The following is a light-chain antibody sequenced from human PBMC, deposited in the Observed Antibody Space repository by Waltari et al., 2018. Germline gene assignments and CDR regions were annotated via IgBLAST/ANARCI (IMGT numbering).Light chain of an antibody. V-gene: IGLV2-14*01. CDR2: EVS. J-gene: IGLJ1*01. CDR3: SSYTSSGTYV. Sequence: QSALTQPASVSGSPGQSITISCTGTGSDVGGYNYVSWYQHHPGKAPQLMIYEVSNRPSGVSNRFSGSKSGNTASLTISGLQAEDEAGYYCSSYTSSGTYVFGTGTKVTVL. CDR1: GSDVGGYNY.